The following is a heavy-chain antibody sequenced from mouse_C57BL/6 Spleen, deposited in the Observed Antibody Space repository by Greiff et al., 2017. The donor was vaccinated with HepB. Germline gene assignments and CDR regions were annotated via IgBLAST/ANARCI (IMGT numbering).Heavy chain of an antibody. D-gene: IGHD1-1*01. CDR2: IYPGSGST. V-gene: IGHV1-55*01. CDR3: ARNCDYYGSSYDYYAMDY. J-gene: IGHJ4*01. CDR1: GYTFTSYW. Sequence: QVQLKQPGAELVKPGASVKMSCKASGYTFTSYWITWVKQRPGQGLEWIGDIYPGSGSTNYNEKFKSKATLTVDTSSSTAYMQLSSLTSEDSAVYYCARNCDYYGSSYDYYAMDYWGQGTSVTVSS.